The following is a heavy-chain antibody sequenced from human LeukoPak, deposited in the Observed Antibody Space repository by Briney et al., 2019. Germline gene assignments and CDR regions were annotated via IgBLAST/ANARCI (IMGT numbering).Heavy chain of an antibody. Sequence: GGSLRLSCAASGFTLSSYGMPWVRQAPGKGLDWVAVIWYDGSNKYYADSVKGRFTISRDNSKNTLYLQMNSLRAEDTAVYYCAKDSCSGGSCGSLFDYWGQGIPVTVSS. CDR2: IWYDGSNK. CDR3: AKDSCSGGSCGSLFDY. D-gene: IGHD2-15*01. V-gene: IGHV3-33*06. CDR1: GFTLSSYG. J-gene: IGHJ4*02.